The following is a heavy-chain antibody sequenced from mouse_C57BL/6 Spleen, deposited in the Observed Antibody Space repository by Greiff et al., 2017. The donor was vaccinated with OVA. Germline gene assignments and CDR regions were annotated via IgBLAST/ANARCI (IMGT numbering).Heavy chain of an antibody. D-gene: IGHD1-3*01. CDR3: ARLSDNAWFAY. CDR2: INPGSGGT. Sequence: VQLQQSGAELVRPGTSVKVSCKASGYAFTNYLIEWVKQRPGQGLEWIGVINPGSGGTNYNEKFKGKATLTAAKSSSTAYMQLSSLTSEDSAVYYCARLSDNAWFAYWGQGTLVTVSA. V-gene: IGHV1-54*01. J-gene: IGHJ3*01. CDR1: GYAFTNYL.